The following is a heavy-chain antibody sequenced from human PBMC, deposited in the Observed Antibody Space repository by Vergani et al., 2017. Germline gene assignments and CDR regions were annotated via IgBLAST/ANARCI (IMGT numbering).Heavy chain of an antibody. D-gene: IGHD1-1*01. CDR1: GGTFSSYA. Sequence: QVQLVQSGAEVKKPGSSVKVSCKASGGTFSSYAISWVRQAPGQGLEWMGGIIPIFGTANYAQKFQGRVTITADESTGTAYMELSSLRSEDTAVYYCARDRVGNDGGRDAFDIWGQGTMVTVSS. CDR2: IIPIFGTA. V-gene: IGHV1-69*01. CDR3: ARDRVGNDGGRDAFDI. J-gene: IGHJ3*02.